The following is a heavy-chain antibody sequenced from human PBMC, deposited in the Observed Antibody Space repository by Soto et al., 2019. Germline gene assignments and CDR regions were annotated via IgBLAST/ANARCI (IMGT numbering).Heavy chain of an antibody. V-gene: IGHV1-46*01. CDR2: INPSGGST. D-gene: IGHD2-8*01. J-gene: IGHJ4*02. CDR3: ARGPRLMLSEYYFDY. CDR1: GYTFTSYY. Sequence: GASVKVSCKASGYTFTSYYMHWVRQAPGQGLEWMGIINPSGGSTSYAQKFQGRVTMTRDTSTSTVYMELSSLRSEDTAVYYCARGPRLMLSEYYFDYWGQGTLVTVSS.